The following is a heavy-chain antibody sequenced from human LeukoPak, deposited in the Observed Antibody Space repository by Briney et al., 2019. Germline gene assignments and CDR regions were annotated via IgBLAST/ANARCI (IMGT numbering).Heavy chain of an antibody. D-gene: IGHD3-10*01. J-gene: IGHJ4*02. V-gene: IGHV3-30*18. Sequence: GGSLRLSCAASGFTFSSYGMHWVRQAPGKGLEWVAVISYDGSNKYYADSVKGRFTISRDNSKNTLYLQMNSLRAEDTAVYYCAKDGTPLFRFGELFVDYWGQGTLVTVSS. CDR2: ISYDGSNK. CDR3: AKDGTPLFRFGELFVDY. CDR1: GFTFSSYG.